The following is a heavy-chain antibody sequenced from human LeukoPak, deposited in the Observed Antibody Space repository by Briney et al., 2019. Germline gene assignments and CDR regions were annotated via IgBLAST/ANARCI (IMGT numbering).Heavy chain of an antibody. CDR3: ARVVPAAIGWFDP. J-gene: IGHJ5*02. V-gene: IGHV4-39*07. CDR2: IYYSGST. CDR1: GGSISSSSYY. Sequence: SETLSLTCTVSGGSISSSSYYWGWIRQPPGKGLEWIGSIYYSGSTYYNPSLKSRVTISVDTSKNQFSLKLSSVTAADTAVYYCARVVPAAIGWFDPWGQGTLVTVSS. D-gene: IGHD2-2*02.